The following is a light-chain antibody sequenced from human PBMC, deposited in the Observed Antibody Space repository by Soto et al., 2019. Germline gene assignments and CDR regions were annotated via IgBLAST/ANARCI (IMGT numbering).Light chain of an antibody. CDR2: GAS. CDR1: QSVSYK. V-gene: IGKV3-15*01. CDR3: QQRSNWPPIT. Sequence: EIVMTQSPVTLSVSPGARAPLSCRASQSVSYKLAWFQQKPGQPPRLLIYGASARATGVPATFSGSGSGTDFTLTISSLEPEDFAVYYCQQRSNWPPITFGQGTRLEIK. J-gene: IGKJ5*01.